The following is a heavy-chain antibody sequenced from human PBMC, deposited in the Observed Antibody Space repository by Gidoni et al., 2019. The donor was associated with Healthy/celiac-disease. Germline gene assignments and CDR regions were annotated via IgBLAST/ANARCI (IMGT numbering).Heavy chain of an antibody. CDR3: ARFALDLDWFDP. J-gene: IGHJ5*02. Sequence: QVQLQESGQGLVKPSQTLSLTCTVSGGSISSGDYYGSWIRQPPGKGLEWIGYIYYSGSTYYNPSLKSRVTISVDTSKNQFSLKLSSVTAADTAVYYCARFALDLDWFDPWGQGTLVTVSS. V-gene: IGHV4-30-4*01. CDR1: GGSISSGDYY. CDR2: IYYSGST. D-gene: IGHD1-7*01.